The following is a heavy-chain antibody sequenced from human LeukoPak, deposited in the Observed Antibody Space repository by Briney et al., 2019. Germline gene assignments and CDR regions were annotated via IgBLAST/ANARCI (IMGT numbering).Heavy chain of an antibody. J-gene: IGHJ4*02. CDR2: INHSGTT. V-gene: IGHV4-34*01. CDR3: AREYGYEDS. Sequence: SETLSLTCAVYDGSFSGYYWGWIRQPPGKGLEWIGEINHSGTTNYNPSLKSRVTISVDTSKNQFSLKLSSMTAADTAVYYCAREYGYEDSWGQGTLVTVSS. D-gene: IGHD3-3*01. CDR1: DGSFSGYY.